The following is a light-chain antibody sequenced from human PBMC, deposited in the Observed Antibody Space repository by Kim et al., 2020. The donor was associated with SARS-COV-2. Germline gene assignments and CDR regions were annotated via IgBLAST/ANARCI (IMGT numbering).Light chain of an antibody. CDR2: AAS. Sequence: EIVLTQSPGTVSLSPGERATLSCRASQSVRGNMLAWYRQKFGQAPRLLIHAASIRAGGAPDRFSGSGSETDFTLTISRLESEDFAVYYCQQYDTSPWTFGPGTKVDIK. V-gene: IGKV3-20*01. CDR3: QQYDTSPWT. CDR1: QSVRGNM. J-gene: IGKJ1*01.